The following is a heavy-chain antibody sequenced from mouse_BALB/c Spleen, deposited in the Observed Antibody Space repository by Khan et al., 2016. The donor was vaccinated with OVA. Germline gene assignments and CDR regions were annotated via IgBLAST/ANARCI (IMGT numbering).Heavy chain of an antibody. CDR1: GFTFSSFG. CDR2: ISSGSSTI. J-gene: IGHJ2*01. CDR3: ASSNWDY. Sequence: VQLKESGGGLVQPGGSRKLSCAASGFTFSSFGMHWVRQAPEKGLEWVAYISSGSSTIYYADTVKGRFTISRDSPRNTLFLQMTSLRSDDTAMYYCASSNWDYWGQGTTLTVSS. D-gene: IGHD4-1*01. V-gene: IGHV5-17*02.